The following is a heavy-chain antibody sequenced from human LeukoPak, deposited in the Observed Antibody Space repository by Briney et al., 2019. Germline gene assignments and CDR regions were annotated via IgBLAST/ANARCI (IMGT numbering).Heavy chain of an antibody. CDR2: INPSGGST. CDR3: ARDPPPGYSHTGNTFDY. J-gene: IGHJ4*02. D-gene: IGHD5-18*01. CDR1: GYTFTSYY. V-gene: IGHV1-46*01. Sequence: ASVKVSCKASGYTFTSYYMHWVRQAPGQGLEWMGIINPSGGSTSYAQKFQGRVTMTRDTSTSTVYMELSSLRSEDTAVYYCARDPPPGYSHTGNTFDYWGQGTPVTVSS.